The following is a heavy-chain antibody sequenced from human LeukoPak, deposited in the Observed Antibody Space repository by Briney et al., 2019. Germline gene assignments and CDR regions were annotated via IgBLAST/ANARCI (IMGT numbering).Heavy chain of an antibody. Sequence: PSETLSLTCTVSGGSISSYYWSWIRQPPGKGLEWIGYIYYSGSTNYNPSLQSRVTISVDTSKNQFSLKLSSVTAADTAVYYCAGLRYCSSTSCYGWFDPWGQGTLITVSS. CDR2: IYYSGST. CDR3: AGLRYCSSTSCYGWFDP. V-gene: IGHV4-59*01. D-gene: IGHD2-2*01. J-gene: IGHJ5*02. CDR1: GGSISSYY.